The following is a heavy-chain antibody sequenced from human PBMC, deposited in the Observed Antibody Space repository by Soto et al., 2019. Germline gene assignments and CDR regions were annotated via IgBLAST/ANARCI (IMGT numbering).Heavy chain of an antibody. CDR2: IIPINGIP. Sequence: QVQLVQSGAEVKKPGSSVKVSSKASGGTFSSYTISWVRQAPGQGLEWMGRIIPINGIPNYAQKFQGRVTITADKSPSIVYVELSSLRSEDTAVYYCATDHGGHSGYLDLWGRGTLVTVSS. CDR1: GGTFSSYT. V-gene: IGHV1-69*02. J-gene: IGHJ2*01. CDR3: ATDHGGHSGYLDL. D-gene: IGHD2-21*02.